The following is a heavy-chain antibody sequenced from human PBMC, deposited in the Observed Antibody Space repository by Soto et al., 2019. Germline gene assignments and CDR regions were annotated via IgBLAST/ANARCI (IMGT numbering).Heavy chain of an antibody. V-gene: IGHV3-7*01. CDR3: ARDGEAPGLYLDY. J-gene: IGHJ4*02. CDR1: GFIFSSYW. CDR2: INQDGRER. Sequence: LRLSCAASGFIFSSYWMSWVRQAPGKGLEWVASINQDGRERYYVDSVKGRFTISRDNAKNSLYLQVNSLRAEDTAVYYCARDGEAPGLYLDYWGQGTLVTVSS. D-gene: IGHD7-27*01.